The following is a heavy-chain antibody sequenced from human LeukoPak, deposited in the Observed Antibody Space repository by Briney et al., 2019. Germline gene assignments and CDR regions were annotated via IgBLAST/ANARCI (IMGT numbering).Heavy chain of an antibody. D-gene: IGHD3-10*01. Sequence: GGSLRLSCAASGFNFRNYWMTWVRQAPGKGLEWVANIKQDGSEKYYVDSVKGRFTISRDNAKNSLYLQMNSLRAEDTAVYYCARVILWFGELSHMDVWGKGTTVTVSS. CDR3: ARVILWFGELSHMDV. CDR1: GFNFRNYW. J-gene: IGHJ6*03. CDR2: IKQDGSEK. V-gene: IGHV3-7*01.